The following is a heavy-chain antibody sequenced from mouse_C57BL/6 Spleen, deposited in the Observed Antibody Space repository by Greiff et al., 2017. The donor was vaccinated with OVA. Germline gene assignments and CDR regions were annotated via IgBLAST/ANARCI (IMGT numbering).Heavy chain of an antibody. D-gene: IGHD2-3*01. CDR1: GYTFTSYW. V-gene: IGHV1-52*01. CDR2: IDPSDSET. Sequence: QVQLQQPGAELVRPGSSVKLSCKASGYTFTSYWMHWVKQRPIQGLEWIGNIDPSDSETHYNQKFTDKATLTVDKSSSTAYMQLSSLTSEDSAVYYCARSDGYYFDYWGQGTTLTVSS. CDR3: ARSDGYYFDY. J-gene: IGHJ2*01.